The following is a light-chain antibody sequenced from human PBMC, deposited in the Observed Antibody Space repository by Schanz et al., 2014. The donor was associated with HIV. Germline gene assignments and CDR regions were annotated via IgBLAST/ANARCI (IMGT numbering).Light chain of an antibody. Sequence: QSVLTQPPSVSGAPGQRVTISCTGSSSNIGAGYDVHWYQQLPGTAPKLLIYANHERPSEIPDRFSASRTGTSATLAIIGLQSGDEADYYCATWATSLTAGDLVFGTGTKLTVL. J-gene: IGLJ1*01. V-gene: IGLV1-51*01. CDR3: ATWATSLTAGDLV. CDR1: SSNIGAGYD. CDR2: ANH.